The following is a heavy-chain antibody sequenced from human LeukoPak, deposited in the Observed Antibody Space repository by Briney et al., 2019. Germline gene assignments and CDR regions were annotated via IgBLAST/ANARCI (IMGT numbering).Heavy chain of an antibody. CDR2: IYSDGGT. CDR1: VVTASSNY. Sequence: GGSLRLSCAASVVTASSNYMSWVPQAPGKGLEWVSVIYSDGGTYCADSVKGRFTISRDNSKNTLFFQMNSLRAEDTAVYYCARGPGYYFGSGSFYPLDYWGQGTLVTVSS. V-gene: IGHV3-53*01. J-gene: IGHJ4*02. CDR3: ARGPGYYFGSGSFYPLDY. D-gene: IGHD3-10*01.